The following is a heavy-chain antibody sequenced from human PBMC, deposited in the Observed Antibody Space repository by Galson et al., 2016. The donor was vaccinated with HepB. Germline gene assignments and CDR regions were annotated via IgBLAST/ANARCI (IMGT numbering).Heavy chain of an antibody. CDR2: ISGSGGDT. J-gene: IGHJ4*02. V-gene: IGHV3-23*01. D-gene: IGHD5-18*01. CDR3: AKKASKRGYNYIDH. Sequence: SLRLSCAASGITFTNYAMTWVRQAPGKGLEWVSTISGSGGDTYLADSAKGRFTISRDNSNNTLSLQMNNLRAEDTAVYYCAKKASKRGYNYIDHWGQGTLVTVSS. CDR1: GITFTNYA.